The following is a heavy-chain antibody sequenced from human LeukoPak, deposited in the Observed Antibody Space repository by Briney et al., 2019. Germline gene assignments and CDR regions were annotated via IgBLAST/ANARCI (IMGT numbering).Heavy chain of an antibody. CDR2: IYYRGST. V-gene: IGHV4-59*08. J-gene: IGHJ4*02. D-gene: IGHD1-26*01. Sequence: SETLSLTCTVSGGSISTHYWSWIRQSPGKGLEWIGYIYYRGSTVYNPSLKSRVTISVDTSKNQFSLKLSSVTAADTAVYYCARHTVGATGSFDYWGQGTLVTVSS. CDR3: ARHTVGATGSFDY. CDR1: GGSISTHY.